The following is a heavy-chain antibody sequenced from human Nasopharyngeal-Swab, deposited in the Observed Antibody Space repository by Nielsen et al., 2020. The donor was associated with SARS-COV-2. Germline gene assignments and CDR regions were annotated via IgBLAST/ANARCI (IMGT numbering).Heavy chain of an antibody. Sequence: SETLSLTCTLSDGSISSSSYYWGWIRQPPGKGLEWIGSIYYSGSTYYNPSLKSRVTISVDTSKNQFSLKLSSVTAADTAVYYCARRIAAPGGDGMDVWGQGTTVTVSS. CDR1: DGSISSSSYY. V-gene: IGHV4-39*01. CDR3: ARRIAAPGGDGMDV. D-gene: IGHD6-6*01. J-gene: IGHJ6*02. CDR2: IYYSGST.